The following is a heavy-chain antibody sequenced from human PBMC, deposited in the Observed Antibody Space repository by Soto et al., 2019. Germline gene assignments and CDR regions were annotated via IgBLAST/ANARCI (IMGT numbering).Heavy chain of an antibody. CDR3: AREGVERSYYPLWAEYCQH. CDR2: IYYSGST. Sequence: SETLSLTCTVSGGSISSGDYYWSWIRQPPGKGLEWIGYIYYSGSTYYNPSLKSRVTISVDTSKNQFSLKLSSVTAADTAVYYCAREGVERSYYPLWAEYCQHWGQGTLVT. V-gene: IGHV4-30-4*01. CDR1: GGSISSGDYY. D-gene: IGHD3-10*01. J-gene: IGHJ1*01.